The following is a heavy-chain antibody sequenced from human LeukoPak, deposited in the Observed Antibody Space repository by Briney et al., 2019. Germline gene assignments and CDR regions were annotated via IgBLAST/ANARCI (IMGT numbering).Heavy chain of an antibody. CDR1: GFTFSSYW. CDR2: IKQDGSEK. Sequence: GGSLRLSCAASGFTFSSYWMSWVRQAPGKGLEWVANIKQDGSEKYYVDSVKGRFIISRDTAKNSLYLQMSSLRAEDTAVYYCARDMAAAPDYWGQGTLVTVSS. V-gene: IGHV3-7*03. CDR3: ARDMAAAPDY. J-gene: IGHJ4*02. D-gene: IGHD6-13*01.